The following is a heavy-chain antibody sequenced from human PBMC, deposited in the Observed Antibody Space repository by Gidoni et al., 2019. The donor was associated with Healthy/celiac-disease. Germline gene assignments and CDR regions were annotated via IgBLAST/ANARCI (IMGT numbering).Heavy chain of an antibody. D-gene: IGHD4-17*01. CDR2: ISSRGVST. V-gene: IGHV3-23*01. Sequence: EVQLLESGGGLVQPGGSLRLSWAASGFTFSSYAMSWGRQAPGKGLGWGSAISSRGVSTYYADAVKGRFTISRDNSKNTLYLQMNSLRAEDTAVYYCAKDLGRDYGDYGYWGQGTLVTVSS. J-gene: IGHJ4*02. CDR3: AKDLGRDYGDYGY. CDR1: GFTFSSYA.